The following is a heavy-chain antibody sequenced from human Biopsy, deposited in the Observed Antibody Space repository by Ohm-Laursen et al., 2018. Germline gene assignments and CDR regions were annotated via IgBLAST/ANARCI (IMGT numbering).Heavy chain of an antibody. D-gene: IGHD1-26*01. J-gene: IGHJ3*02. Sequence: SLRLSCAASGFTFSSYEMNWVRQAPGKGLEWVSYISRSGSTIYYADSVKGRFTISRDNAKNSLYLQMNSLRAEDTAVYYCARDGIVGARFNAFDIWGQGTMVTVSS. V-gene: IGHV3-48*03. CDR2: ISRSGSTI. CDR1: GFTFSSYE. CDR3: ARDGIVGARFNAFDI.